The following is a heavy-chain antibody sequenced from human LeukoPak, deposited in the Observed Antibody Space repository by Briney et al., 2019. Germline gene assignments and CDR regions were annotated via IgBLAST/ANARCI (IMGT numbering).Heavy chain of an antibody. J-gene: IGHJ4*02. CDR3: ARVPDWTYVPDY. V-gene: IGHV4-61*02. CDR2: IKSSNT. CDR1: GGSISSDRFY. Sequence: SETLSLTCTVSGGSISSDRFYWTWVRQPAGKRPEWIGRIKSSNTNYNPSLKSRVNISVNTSTNQFSLKLSSLTAADTAVYYCARVPDWTYVPDYWGQGTLVTVSS. D-gene: IGHD3-16*01.